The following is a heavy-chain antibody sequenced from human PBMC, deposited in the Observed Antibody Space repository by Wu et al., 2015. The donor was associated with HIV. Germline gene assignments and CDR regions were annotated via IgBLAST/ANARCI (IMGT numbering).Heavy chain of an antibody. V-gene: IGHV1-69*13. D-gene: IGHD3-10*01. CDR3: ARETKDPVIMVRAGFDP. J-gene: IGHJ5*02. CDR1: GDTFSAYG. Sequence: QVQLVQSGAEVKKPGSSVKVSCKASGDTFSAYGFSWVRQAPGQGLEWMGRIVPLFDAPNYARKFQDRLTITADASTTTAYMELSNLRSEDTAIYYCARETKDPVIMVRAGFDPVGPGNPGHRLL. CDR2: IVPLFDAP.